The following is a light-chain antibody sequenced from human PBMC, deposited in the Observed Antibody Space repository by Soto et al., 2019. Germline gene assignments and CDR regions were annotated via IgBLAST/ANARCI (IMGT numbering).Light chain of an antibody. CDR2: EVS. V-gene: IGLV2-14*01. CDR3: ASYTRSSTLV. Sequence: QAVVTQPASVSGSPGQSITISCTGTSSDVGGYDFVSWYQQHPGKVPKLLIYEVSNRPSGVSNRFSGSKSGNTASLTISGLRAEDDSDYYCASYTRSSTLVFGGGTKLTVL. CDR1: SSDVGGYDF. J-gene: IGLJ2*01.